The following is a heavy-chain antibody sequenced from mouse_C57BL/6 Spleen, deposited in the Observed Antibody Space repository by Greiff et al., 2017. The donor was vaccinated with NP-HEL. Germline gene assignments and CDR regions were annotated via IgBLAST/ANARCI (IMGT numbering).Heavy chain of an antibody. J-gene: IGHJ3*01. CDR3: ARDYYGSSYEFAY. CDR1: GYSITSGYD. D-gene: IGHD1-1*01. V-gene: IGHV3-1*01. Sequence: EVQLQQSGPGMVKPSQSLSLTCTVTGYSITSGYDWHWIRHFPGNKLEWMGYISYSGSTNYNPSLKSRISITHDTSKNHFFLKLNSVTTEDTATYYCARDYYGSSYEFAYWGQGTLVTVSA. CDR2: ISYSGST.